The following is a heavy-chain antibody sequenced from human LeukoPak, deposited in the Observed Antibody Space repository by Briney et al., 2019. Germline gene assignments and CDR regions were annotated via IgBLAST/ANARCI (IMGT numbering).Heavy chain of an antibody. J-gene: IGHJ4*02. CDR2: ISAYNGNT. D-gene: IGHD2-2*01. CDR3: ARDLIVVPAAIGY. CDR1: GYTFTSYG. V-gene: IGHV1-18*01. Sequence: ASVKVSCKASGYTFTSYGISWVRQAPGQGLEWMGWISAYNGNTNYAQKLQGRVTMTRDTSTSTVYMELSSLRSEDTAVYYCARDLIVVPAAIGYWGQGTLVTVSS.